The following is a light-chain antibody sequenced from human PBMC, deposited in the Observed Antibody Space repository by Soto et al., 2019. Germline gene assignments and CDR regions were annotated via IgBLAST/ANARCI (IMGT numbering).Light chain of an antibody. J-gene: IGKJ2*01. Sequence: DIVMPQSPLSLPVTPGEPASISCRSSQSLLHSNGYSYLDWYLQKPGQSPQLLIYLGSNRASGVPDRFSGSGSGTDFTLKISRVEAEDVGIYYCMQPLHPPYTFGQGTKLEIK. V-gene: IGKV2-28*01. CDR3: MQPLHPPYT. CDR2: LGS. CDR1: QSLLHSNGYSY.